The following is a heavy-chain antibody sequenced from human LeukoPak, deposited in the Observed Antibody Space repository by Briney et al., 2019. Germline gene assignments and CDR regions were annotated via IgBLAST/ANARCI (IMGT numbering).Heavy chain of an antibody. J-gene: IGHJ4*02. Sequence: GSLRLSCSVSGFTIGAYAMHWVRQALGKGLQYVSSISSDGGTTYYADSVKGRFTISRDNSKNTLHLQMSSLRSEDTAVYYCIKDRYVDYWGQGTLVTVSS. CDR3: IKDRYVDY. V-gene: IGHV3-64D*06. CDR2: ISSDGGTT. CDR1: GFTIGAYA. D-gene: IGHD2-2*01.